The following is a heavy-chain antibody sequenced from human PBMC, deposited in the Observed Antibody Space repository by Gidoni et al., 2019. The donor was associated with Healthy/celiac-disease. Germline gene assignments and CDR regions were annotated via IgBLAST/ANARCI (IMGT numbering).Heavy chain of an antibody. V-gene: IGHV4-39*01. D-gene: IGHD3-22*01. CDR3: ARHLPYYYDSSGPLDAFDI. CDR1: GGSISSSSSD. CDR2: LYYSGST. J-gene: IGHJ3*02. Sequence: QLQLQESGPGLVKPAETRSLTCTVSGGSISSSSSDWGWVRQPPGKGLEWIGSLYYSGSTFYNPSLKSRVTISVDTSNNQFSLRLSSVTAADTAVYYCARHLPYYYDSSGPLDAFDIWGQGTMVIVSS.